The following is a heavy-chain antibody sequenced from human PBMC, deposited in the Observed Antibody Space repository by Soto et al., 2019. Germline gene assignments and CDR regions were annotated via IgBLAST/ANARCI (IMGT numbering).Heavy chain of an antibody. Sequence: GASVKVSCKASGYTFTSYGISWVRQAPGQGLEWMGWISAYNGNTNYAQKLQGRVTMTTDTSTSTAYMELRSLRSDDTAVYYCARSYDTYIVEDYFDYWGQGTLVTVSS. V-gene: IGHV1-18*01. D-gene: IGHD2-15*01. CDR1: GYTFTSYG. CDR2: ISAYNGNT. CDR3: ARSYDTYIVEDYFDY. J-gene: IGHJ4*02.